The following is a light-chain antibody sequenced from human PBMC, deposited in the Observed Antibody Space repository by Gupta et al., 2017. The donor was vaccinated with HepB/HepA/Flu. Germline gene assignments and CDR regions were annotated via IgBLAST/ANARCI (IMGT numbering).Light chain of an antibody. V-gene: IGKV3-15*01. CDR3: QQCYNWPLT. Sequence: EIVMTQSPGTLPVSPGERATLSCRASQSVSTSLAWYQQKPGQAPRLLIYGASTRATGIPARFSGSGSGTEFTLTISSLQSEDFALYYCQQCYNWPLTFGGGTKVEIK. CDR1: QSVSTS. CDR2: GAS. J-gene: IGKJ4*01.